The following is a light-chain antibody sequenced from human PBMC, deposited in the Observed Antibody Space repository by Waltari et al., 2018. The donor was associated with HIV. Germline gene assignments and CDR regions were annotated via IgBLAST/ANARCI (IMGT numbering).Light chain of an antibody. CDR3: CSFAGSSTYV. Sequence: QSALTQPASVSGSPGQSITISCTGTSSDVGSYNLVSWYQHLPGKAPKLIIFEVHKRPSGISNRFSGSKSGNTASLTISGLQADDEADYFCCSFAGSSTYVFGSGTKVTVL. CDR2: EVH. J-gene: IGLJ1*01. CDR1: SSDVGSYNL. V-gene: IGLV2-23*02.